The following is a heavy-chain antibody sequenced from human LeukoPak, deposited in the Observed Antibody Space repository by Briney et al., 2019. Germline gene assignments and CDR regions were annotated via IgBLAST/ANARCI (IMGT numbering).Heavy chain of an antibody. Sequence: GGSLRLSCAASGLTFSSYAMSWVRQAPGKGLEWVSGITGSGGSTYYADSVKGRFTISRDNSKNTLYLQMNSLRAEDTAVYYCAKDPYASGWYYFHYWGQGTLVTVSS. V-gene: IGHV3-23*01. CDR1: GLTFSSYA. D-gene: IGHD6-19*01. CDR2: ITGSGGST. J-gene: IGHJ4*02. CDR3: AKDPYASGWYYFHY.